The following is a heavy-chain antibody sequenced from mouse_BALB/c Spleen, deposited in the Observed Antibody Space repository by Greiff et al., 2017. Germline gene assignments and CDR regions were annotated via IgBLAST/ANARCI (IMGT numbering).Heavy chain of an antibody. CDR2: ISSGGSYT. V-gene: IGHV5-6*01. CDR3: ARYYGSSPFDY. Sequence: EVMLVESGGDLVKPGGSLKLSCAASGFTFSSYGMSWVRQTPDKRLEWVATISSGGSYTYYPDSVKGRFTISRDNAKNTLYLQMSSLKSEDTAMYYCARYYGSSPFDYWGQGTTLTVSS. CDR1: GFTFSSYG. J-gene: IGHJ2*01. D-gene: IGHD1-1*01.